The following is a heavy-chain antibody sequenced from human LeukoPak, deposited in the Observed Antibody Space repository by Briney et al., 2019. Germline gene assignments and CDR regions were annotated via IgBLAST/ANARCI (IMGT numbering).Heavy chain of an antibody. CDR2: INHSGST. CDR1: GGSFSGYY. D-gene: IGHD3-9*01. Sequence: SETLSLTCAVYGGSFSGYYWSWIRQPPGKGLEWIGKINHSGSTNYNPSLKSRVTISVDTSKNQFSLKLSSVTAADTAVYYCARGSWGILTGYYIYWGQGTLVTVSS. J-gene: IGHJ4*02. V-gene: IGHV4-34*01. CDR3: ARGSWGILTGYYIY.